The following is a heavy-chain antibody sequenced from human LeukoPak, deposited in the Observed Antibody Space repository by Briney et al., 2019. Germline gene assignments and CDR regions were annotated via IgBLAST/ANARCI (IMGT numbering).Heavy chain of an antibody. V-gene: IGHV4-39*01. CDR2: LYYSGST. CDR1: GGSISSASYF. J-gene: IGHJ3*01. D-gene: IGHD3-22*01. CDR3: AKAGVRYSDSSALYAFDF. Sequence: SETLSLTCTVSGGSISSASYFWGWIRQPPGKGLEWIGTLYYSGSTYYSASLKSRVTMSRDTSRNQFSLRLSSVNAADTAVYYCAKAGVRYSDSSALYAFDFWGPGTMVTVSS.